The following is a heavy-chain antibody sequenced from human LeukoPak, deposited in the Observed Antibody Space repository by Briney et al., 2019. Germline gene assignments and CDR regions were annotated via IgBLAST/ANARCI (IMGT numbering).Heavy chain of an antibody. J-gene: IGHJ4*02. CDR1: GYTFTGYY. CDR2: INPNSGGT. Sequence: RASVKVSCTASGYTFTGYYMHWVRQAPGQGLEWMGWINPNSGGTNYAQKFQGRVTMTRDTSISTAYMELSRLRSDDTAVYYCARDCLKYCSSTSSSIDYWGQGTLVTVSS. D-gene: IGHD2-2*01. V-gene: IGHV1-2*02. CDR3: ARDCLKYCSSTSSSIDY.